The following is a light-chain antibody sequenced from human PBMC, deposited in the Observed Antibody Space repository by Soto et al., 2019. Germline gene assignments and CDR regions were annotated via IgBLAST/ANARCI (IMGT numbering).Light chain of an antibody. CDR1: RTNIGIYN. V-gene: IGLV1-44*01. CDR3: AAWADSLTWV. CDR2: DKN. J-gene: IGLJ3*02. Sequence: QSVLTQPPSASGTPGQRVTISCTGARTNIGIYNEIWYQQLPGKAPNLLIHDKNQRPSGVPDRFSGSKSGTSASLAITGLQAEDEADYYCAAWADSLTWVFGGGTKVTVL.